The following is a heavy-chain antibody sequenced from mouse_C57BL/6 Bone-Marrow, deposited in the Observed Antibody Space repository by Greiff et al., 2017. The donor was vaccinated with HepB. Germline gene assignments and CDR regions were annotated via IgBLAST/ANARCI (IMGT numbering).Heavy chain of an antibody. Sequence: EVKLQESGPVLVKPGASVKMSCKASGYTFTDYYMNWVKQSHGKSLEWIGVINPYNGGTSYNQKFKGKATLTVDKSSSTAYMELNSLTSEDSAVYYCARDPYAMDYWGQGTSVTVSS. CDR3: ARDPYAMDY. V-gene: IGHV1-19*01. J-gene: IGHJ4*01. CDR2: INPYNGGT. CDR1: GYTFTDYY.